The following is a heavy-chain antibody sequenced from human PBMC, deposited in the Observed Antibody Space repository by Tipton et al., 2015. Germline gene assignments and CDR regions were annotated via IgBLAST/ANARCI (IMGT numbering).Heavy chain of an antibody. V-gene: IGHV4-34*01. CDR1: GGSFSGYY. CDR3: ACQDYDSLTRDYQTVDY. CDR2: INESGST. J-gene: IGHJ4*02. D-gene: IGHD3-9*01. Sequence: TLSLTCAVYGGSFSGYYWSWIRQPPGEGLEWIGEINESGSTNYNPSLKSRVTISVDTSKTQFSLKMSSVTAADTAVYYCACQDYDSLTRDYQTVDYWGQGTLVTVSS.